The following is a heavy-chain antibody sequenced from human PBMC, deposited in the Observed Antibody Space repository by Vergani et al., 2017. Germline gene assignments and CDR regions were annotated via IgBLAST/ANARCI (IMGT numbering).Heavy chain of an antibody. J-gene: IGHJ2*01. CDR3: ARXTRITMVRGAPYWYFDL. CDR2: IYSGGST. CDR1: GFTVSSNY. D-gene: IGHD3-10*01. Sequence: EVQLVESGGGLVQPGGSLRLSCAASGFTVSSNYMSWVRQAPGKGLEWVSVIYSGGSTYYADSVKGRFTISRHNSKNTLYLQMNSLRAEDTAMYYCARXTRITMVRGAPYWYFDLWGRGTLVTVSS. V-gene: IGHV3-53*04.